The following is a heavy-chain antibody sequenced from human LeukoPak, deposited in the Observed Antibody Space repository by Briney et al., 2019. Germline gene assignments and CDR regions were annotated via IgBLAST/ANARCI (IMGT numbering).Heavy chain of an antibody. J-gene: IGHJ4*02. CDR1: GGSFSGYY. CDR2: INHSGST. V-gene: IGHV4-34*01. Sequence: SETLSLTCAVYGGSFSGYYWIWIRQPPGKGLEWIREINHSGSTNYNPSLKSRVTISVDTSKNQFSLKLSSVTAADTAVYYCARAETSPCWKYWGQGTLVTVSS. CDR3: ARAETSPCWKY. D-gene: IGHD1-1*01.